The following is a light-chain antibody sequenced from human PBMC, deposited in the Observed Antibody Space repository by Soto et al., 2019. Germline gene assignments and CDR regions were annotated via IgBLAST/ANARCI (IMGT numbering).Light chain of an antibody. CDR1: QSVGTK. J-gene: IGKJ5*01. CDR2: AAS. Sequence: EIVMTQSPATLSVAPGEGATLTCRASQSVGTKLAWYQRKPGQAPRLLIYAASTRATGVPVRFGGSGSETEFSLTISSLQSEDFALYYCPQYNTRPPVTFGQGTRLEIK. CDR3: PQYNTRPPVT. V-gene: IGKV3-15*01.